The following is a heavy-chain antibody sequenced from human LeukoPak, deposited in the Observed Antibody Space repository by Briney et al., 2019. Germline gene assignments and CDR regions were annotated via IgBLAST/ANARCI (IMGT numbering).Heavy chain of an antibody. Sequence: GRSLRLSRAASGFTFSSYGMHWVRQAPGKGLEWVAVISYDGSNKYYADSVKGRFTISRDNSKNTLYLQMNSLRAEDTAVYYCAKDPAGAPEYYFDYWGQGTLVTVSS. CDR1: GFTFSSYG. V-gene: IGHV3-30*18. J-gene: IGHJ4*02. CDR3: AKDPAGAPEYYFDY. D-gene: IGHD1-14*01. CDR2: ISYDGSNK.